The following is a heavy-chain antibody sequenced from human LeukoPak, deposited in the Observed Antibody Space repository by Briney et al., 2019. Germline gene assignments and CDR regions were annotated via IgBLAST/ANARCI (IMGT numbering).Heavy chain of an antibody. Sequence: SETLSLTCAVYGGSFSGYYWSWIRQPPGKGLEWIGEINHSGSTNYNPSLKSRVTISVDTSKNQFSLKLSSVTAADTAVYYCARSKYSYAHDYWGQGTLVTVSS. V-gene: IGHV4-34*01. CDR2: INHSGST. CDR1: GGSFSGYY. J-gene: IGHJ4*02. CDR3: ARSKYSYAHDY. D-gene: IGHD5-18*01.